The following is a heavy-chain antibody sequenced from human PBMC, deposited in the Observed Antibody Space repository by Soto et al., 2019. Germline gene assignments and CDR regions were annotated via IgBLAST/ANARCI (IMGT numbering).Heavy chain of an antibody. D-gene: IGHD6-19*01. CDR2: IGTADDT. Sequence: GSLRLSCAASGFTFSSYDMHWVRQATGKGLEWVSAIGTADDTYYPGSVKGRFTISRENAKNSLYLQMNSLRAGDTAVYYCARAYVSGWYASYYYYGMDVWGQGTTVTVSS. CDR3: ARAYVSGWYASYYYYGMDV. J-gene: IGHJ6*02. V-gene: IGHV3-13*01. CDR1: GFTFSSYD.